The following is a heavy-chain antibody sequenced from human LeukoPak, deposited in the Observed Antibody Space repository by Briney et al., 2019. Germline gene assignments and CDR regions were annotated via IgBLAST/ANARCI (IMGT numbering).Heavy chain of an antibody. Sequence: GGSLRLSCATSGFTFTNYGMHWGRQAPGKGLEWVAFIRYDGSNKYYADSVKGRFTISRDNSKNTLYPQMNSLRAEDTAVYYCAKASTMVRGVPFFDYWGQGTLVTVPS. CDR2: IRYDGSNK. CDR1: GFTFTNYG. J-gene: IGHJ4*02. CDR3: AKASTMVRGVPFFDY. V-gene: IGHV3-30*02. D-gene: IGHD3-10*01.